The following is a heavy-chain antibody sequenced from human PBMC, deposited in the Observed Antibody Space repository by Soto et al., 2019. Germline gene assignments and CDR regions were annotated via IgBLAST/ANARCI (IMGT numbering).Heavy chain of an antibody. D-gene: IGHD5-18*01. V-gene: IGHV1-69*06. J-gene: IGHJ4*02. Sequence: QVQLVQSGAEVKKPGSSVKVSCKASGGTFSSYAISWVRQAPGQGLEWMGGIIPVFGTGIYAQKFQGRVTINADKSTNTAYMELSSLRSDDTAVYFCARVGGTGGYTYGLDYWGQGTLVTVSS. CDR1: GGTFSSYA. CDR2: IIPVFGTG. CDR3: ARVGGTGGYTYGLDY.